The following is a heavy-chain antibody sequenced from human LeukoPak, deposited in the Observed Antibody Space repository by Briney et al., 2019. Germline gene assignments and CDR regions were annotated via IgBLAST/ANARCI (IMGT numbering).Heavy chain of an antibody. CDR3: TRGGGDYGGNSDY. CDR1: GFTFSSYS. D-gene: IGHD4-23*01. CDR2: ISSSSSYI. Sequence: GGSLRLSCAASGFTFSSYSMNWVRQAPGKGLEWVSSISSSSSYIYYADSVKGRFTISRDNAKNSLYLQMNSLRAADTAVYYCTRGGGDYGGNSDYWGQGTLVTVSS. V-gene: IGHV3-21*01. J-gene: IGHJ4*02.